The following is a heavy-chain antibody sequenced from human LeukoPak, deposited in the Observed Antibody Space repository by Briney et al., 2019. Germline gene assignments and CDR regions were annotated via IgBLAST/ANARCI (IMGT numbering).Heavy chain of an antibody. D-gene: IGHD2-21*02. CDR1: GFTFSNYG. Sequence: GGYLRLSCAASGFTFSNYGLSGVLQAPGKGLEWVSAISGSGGCTYYADSVKGRFTISRDNSQNTLYLQMNSLRAEDTAVYYCAKYLADIVVVTAIGYWGQGTLVTVSS. J-gene: IGHJ4*02. V-gene: IGHV3-23*01. CDR3: AKYLADIVVVTAIGY. CDR2: ISGSGGCT.